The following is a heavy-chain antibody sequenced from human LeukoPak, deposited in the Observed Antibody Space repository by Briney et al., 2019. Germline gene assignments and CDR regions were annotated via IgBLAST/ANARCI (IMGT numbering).Heavy chain of an antibody. J-gene: IGHJ6*03. CDR2: ISGSGGST. D-gene: IGHD3-3*01. CDR3: ATQGRKDDFWSGYFYYYYMDV. V-gene: IGHV3-23*01. CDR1: GFTFSSYA. Sequence: GGSLRLSCAASGFTFSSYAMSWVRQAPGKGLEWVSAISGSGGSTYYADSVKGRFTISRDNSKNTLYLQMNSLRAEDTAVYYCATQGRKDDFWSGYFYYYYMDVWGKGTTVTVSS.